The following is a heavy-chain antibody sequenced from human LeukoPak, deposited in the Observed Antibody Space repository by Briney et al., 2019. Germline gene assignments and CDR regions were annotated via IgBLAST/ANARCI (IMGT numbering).Heavy chain of an antibody. D-gene: IGHD3-9*01. J-gene: IGHJ4*02. CDR3: VPDLAWFHYAY. V-gene: IGHV3-30*04. Sequence: GGSLGLSCAASGFNFRTYAMHWVRQAPGKGLEWVAVLSYDGSHKYYTDSVKGRFTISRDNSKNTLYLQMNSLRAEDTAVYYCVPDLAWFHYAYWGQGTLVTVSS. CDR1: GFNFRTYA. CDR2: LSYDGSHK.